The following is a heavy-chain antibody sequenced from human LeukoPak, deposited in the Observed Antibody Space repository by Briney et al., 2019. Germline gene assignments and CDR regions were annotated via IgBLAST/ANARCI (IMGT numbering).Heavy chain of an antibody. J-gene: IGHJ1*01. CDR2: IRYDGSNK. CDR1: GFTFSSYG. D-gene: IGHD6-19*01. CDR3: AKDSYSSGWGSYLQH. Sequence: GGSLRLSCAASGFTFSSYGMHWVRQAPGKGLEWVAFIRYDGSNKYYADSVKGRFTISRDNSKNTLYLQMNSLRAEDTAVYYCAKDSYSSGWGSYLQHWGQVTLVTVSS. V-gene: IGHV3-30*02.